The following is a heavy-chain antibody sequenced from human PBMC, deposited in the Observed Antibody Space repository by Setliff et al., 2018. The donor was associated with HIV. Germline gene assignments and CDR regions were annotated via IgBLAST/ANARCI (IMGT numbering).Heavy chain of an antibody. Sequence: PSETLSLTCSVSGDSISSDFYIWIRQPPGKGLEWIGSIHDSGRTYYNPSLKSRVTISVDTSKNQFSLKLSSVTAADTAVYYCARDPKCYYKYFQYWGPGTLVTVSS. D-gene: IGHD1-26*01. J-gene: IGHJ4*02. V-gene: IGHV4-38-2*02. CDR1: GDSISSDFY. CDR3: ARDPKCYYKYFQY. CDR2: IHDSGRT.